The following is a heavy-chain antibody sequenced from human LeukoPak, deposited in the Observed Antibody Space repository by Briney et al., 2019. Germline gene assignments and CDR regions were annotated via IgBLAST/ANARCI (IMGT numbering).Heavy chain of an antibody. D-gene: IGHD5-18*01. CDR2: INPKTGGT. V-gene: IGHV1-2*06. CDR3: ARDHLRGESAGGYHFDN. Sequence: ASVKVSCKASGYTFTGYYMHWVRQAPGQELEWMGRINPKTGGTNYAQKFQGRVTMTRDTSISTAYMELRRLRSDDTAVYYCARDHLRGESAGGYHFDNWGQGALVTVSA. CDR1: GYTFTGYY. J-gene: IGHJ4*02.